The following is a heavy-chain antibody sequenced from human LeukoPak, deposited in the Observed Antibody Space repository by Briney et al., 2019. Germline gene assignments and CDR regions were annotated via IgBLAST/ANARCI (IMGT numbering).Heavy chain of an antibody. Sequence: SETLSLTCTVSGGSISSYYWSWIRQPPGKGLEWIGYIYYSGSTNYNPSLKSRVTISVDTSKNQFSLKLSSVTVADTAVYYCASWETGGAFDIWGQGTMVTVSS. CDR1: GGSISSYY. CDR3: ASWETGGAFDI. CDR2: IYYSGST. J-gene: IGHJ3*02. V-gene: IGHV4-59*08. D-gene: IGHD1-14*01.